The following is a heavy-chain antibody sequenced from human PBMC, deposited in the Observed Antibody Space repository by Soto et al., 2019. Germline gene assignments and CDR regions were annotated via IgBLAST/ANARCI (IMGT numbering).Heavy chain of an antibody. CDR1: GFTFSSYS. CDR3: AREGSAEGYYGMDV. CDR2: ISSSSSYI. Sequence: GGSLRLSCAASGFTFSSYSMNWVRQAPGKGLEWVSSISSSSSYIYYADSVKGRFTISRDNAKNSLYLQMNSLRAEDTAVYYCAREGSAEGYYGMDVWGQGTTVTVSS. V-gene: IGHV3-21*01. J-gene: IGHJ6*02.